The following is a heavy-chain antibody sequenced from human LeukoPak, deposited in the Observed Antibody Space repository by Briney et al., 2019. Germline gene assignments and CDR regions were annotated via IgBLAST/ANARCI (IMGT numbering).Heavy chain of an antibody. V-gene: IGHV3-23*01. CDR3: AQDAMSRYYGRWFDL. CDR1: GLTSNTYA. D-gene: IGHD2-2*01. Sequence: GGSLRLSCVVSGLTSNTYAINWVRHAPRKGLEGVSAISGSGGGTHYAVLVKGWFRLSRDNSKNTVYQEIHTLRADHTSLYYCAQDAMSRYYGRWFDLWGEGTLVTVSS. CDR2: ISGSGGGT. J-gene: IGHJ5*02.